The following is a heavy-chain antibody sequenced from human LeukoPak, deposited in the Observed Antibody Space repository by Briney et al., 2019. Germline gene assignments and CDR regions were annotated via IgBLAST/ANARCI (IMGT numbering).Heavy chain of an antibody. Sequence: ASVKVSCKVSGYTLTELSMHWVRQAPGKGLEWMGGFDPEDGETIYAQKFQGRVTMTEDTSTDTAYMELSSLRSEDTAVYYCATDGSSGWRTLTSFDYWGQGTLVTVSS. CDR3: ATDGSSGWRTLTSFDY. CDR1: GYTLTELS. J-gene: IGHJ4*02. V-gene: IGHV1-24*01. CDR2: FDPEDGET. D-gene: IGHD6-19*01.